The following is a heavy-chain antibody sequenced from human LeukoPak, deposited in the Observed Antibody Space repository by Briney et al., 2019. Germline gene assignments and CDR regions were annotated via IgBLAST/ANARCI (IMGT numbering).Heavy chain of an antibody. J-gene: IGHJ4*02. V-gene: IGHV3-30*18. CDR1: GFTFSSYG. Sequence: SGGSLRLSCAASGFTFSSYGMHCVRQAPGKGLEWVAVISYDGSNKYYADSVKGRFTISRDNSKNTLYLQMNSLRAEDTAVYYCAKESANDSSGYYPDYFDYWGQGTLVTVSS. D-gene: IGHD3-22*01. CDR2: ISYDGSNK. CDR3: AKESANDSSGYYPDYFDY.